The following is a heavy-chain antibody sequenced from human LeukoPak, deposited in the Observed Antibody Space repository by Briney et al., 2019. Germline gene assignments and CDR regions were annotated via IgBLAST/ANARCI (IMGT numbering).Heavy chain of an antibody. V-gene: IGHV3-7*01. CDR3: ASYGDYVEGWFDP. Sequence: GGSLRLSCGASGFTFSSCWMSWVRQAPGKGLEWVANIKQDGSEKYYVDSVKGRFTISRDNAKNSLYLQMNSLRAEDTAVYYCASYGDYVEGWFDPWGQGTLVTVSS. CDR2: IKQDGSEK. J-gene: IGHJ5*02. CDR1: GFTFSSCW. D-gene: IGHD4-17*01.